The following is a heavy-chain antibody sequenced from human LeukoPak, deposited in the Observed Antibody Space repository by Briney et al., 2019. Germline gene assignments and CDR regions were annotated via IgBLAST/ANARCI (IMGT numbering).Heavy chain of an antibody. CDR2: ISSTGGTT. Sequence: GGSLRLSCAASGITFSSYGMSWVRQAPGKGLEWVSSISSTGGTTYYADSVKGRFTISRDNAKNSLYLQMNSLRAEDTAVYYCARASWGSAMVLAATASDFWGQGTLVTVSS. CDR3: ARASWGSAMVLAATASDF. D-gene: IGHD2-15*01. J-gene: IGHJ4*02. CDR1: GITFSSYG. V-gene: IGHV3-48*03.